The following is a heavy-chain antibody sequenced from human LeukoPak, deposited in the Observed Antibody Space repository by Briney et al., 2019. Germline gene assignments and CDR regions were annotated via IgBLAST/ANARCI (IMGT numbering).Heavy chain of an antibody. CDR2: IYTSGST. V-gene: IGHV4-4*07. Sequence: PSETLSLTCTVSGCSISSYYWSWIRQPAGKGLEWIGRIYTSGSTNYNPSLKSRVTMAVDTSKNQFSLKLSSVTAADTAVYYCAREFTIFGVVTLGYYYYYMDVWCKGTTVTVSS. CDR1: GCSISSYY. D-gene: IGHD3-3*01. CDR3: AREFTIFGVVTLGYYYYYMDV. J-gene: IGHJ6*03.